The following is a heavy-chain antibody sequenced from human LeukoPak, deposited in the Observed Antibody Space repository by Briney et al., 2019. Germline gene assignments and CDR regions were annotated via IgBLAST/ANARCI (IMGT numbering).Heavy chain of an antibody. CDR1: GFTFSNYA. V-gene: IGHV3-23*01. CDR3: AKDRQQWLVPYFDY. D-gene: IGHD6-19*01. CDR2: ISGGGNS. J-gene: IGHJ4*02. Sequence: GGSLRLSCAASGFTFSNYAMNWVRQAPGKGLEWVSGISGGGNSYYADSVKGRFTISRDNSKNTLFLQMNSLRAEDTAVYYCAKDRQQWLVPYFDYWGQGTLVTVSS.